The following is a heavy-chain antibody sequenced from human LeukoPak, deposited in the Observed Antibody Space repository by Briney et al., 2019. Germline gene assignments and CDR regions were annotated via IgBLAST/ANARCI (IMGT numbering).Heavy chain of an antibody. CDR3: AREPTSGREPTSGQPLDY. CDR1: GGSISGYF. V-gene: IGHV4-4*07. CDR2: IYSSGSN. D-gene: IGHD2-8*01. J-gene: IGHJ4*02. Sequence: SETLSLTCTVSGGSISGYFWSWIRQPAGKGLEWIGRIYSSGSNNYNPSLKSRVTMSLYTYKNHLSLNLSSVTAADTAVYYCAREPTSGREPTSGQPLDYWGQGTLVTVSS.